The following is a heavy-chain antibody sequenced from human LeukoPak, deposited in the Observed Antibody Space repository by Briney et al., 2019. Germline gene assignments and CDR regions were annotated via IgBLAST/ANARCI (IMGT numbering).Heavy chain of an antibody. J-gene: IGHJ4*02. CDR3: AKDWDRSDYYDSSGYLYY. D-gene: IGHD3-22*01. CDR2: ISGSGGST. Sequence: PGGSLRLSCAASGFTFSSYAMSWVRQAPGKGLEWVSAISGSGGSTYYADSVKGRFTISRDNSKNTLYLQMNSLRAEDTAVYYCAKDWDRSDYYDSSGYLYYWGQGTLVTVSS. CDR1: GFTFSSYA. V-gene: IGHV3-23*01.